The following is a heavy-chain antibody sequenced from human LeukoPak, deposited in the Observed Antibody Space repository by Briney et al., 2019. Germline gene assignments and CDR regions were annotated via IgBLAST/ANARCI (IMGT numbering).Heavy chain of an antibody. Sequence: ASVKVSCKASGYTFTSYGISWVRQVPGQGLEWMGWISAYNGNTNYAQKLQGRVTMTTDTSTSTAYMELRSLRSDDTAVDYCARDVFFCSSTSCYPTIPFDYWGQGTLVTVSS. CDR3: ARDVFFCSSTSCYPTIPFDY. CDR1: GYTFTSYG. J-gene: IGHJ4*02. CDR2: ISAYNGNT. D-gene: IGHD2-2*01. V-gene: IGHV1-18*01.